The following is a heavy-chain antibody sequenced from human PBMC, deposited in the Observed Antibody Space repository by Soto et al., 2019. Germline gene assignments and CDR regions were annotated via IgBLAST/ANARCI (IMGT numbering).Heavy chain of an antibody. CDR3: ARARIKGIVAIPFDY. Sequence: QVQLVQSGAEVKKPGSSVKVSCKASGGTFSSYTISWVRQAPGQGLEWMGRIIPILGIANYAQKFQGRVTITADKSTSTAYMELSSLRSEDTAVYYCARARIKGIVAIPFDYWGQGTLVTVSS. CDR2: IIPILGIA. CDR1: GGTFSSYT. J-gene: IGHJ4*02. V-gene: IGHV1-69*02. D-gene: IGHD5-12*01.